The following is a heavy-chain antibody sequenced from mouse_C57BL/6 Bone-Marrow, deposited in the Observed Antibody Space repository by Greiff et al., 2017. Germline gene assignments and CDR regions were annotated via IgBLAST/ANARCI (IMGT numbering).Heavy chain of an antibody. CDR1: GYTFTSYW. Sequence: QVQLQQPGAELVMPGASVKLSCKASGYTFTSYWMHWVKQRPGQGLEWIGEIDPSDSYTNYNQKFKGKSTLTVDKSSSTAYMQLSSLTSEDSAVYYCARKSYEYDGDYYAMDYWGQGTSVTVSS. D-gene: IGHD2-4*01. CDR2: IDPSDSYT. V-gene: IGHV1-69*01. CDR3: ARKSYEYDGDYYAMDY. J-gene: IGHJ4*01.